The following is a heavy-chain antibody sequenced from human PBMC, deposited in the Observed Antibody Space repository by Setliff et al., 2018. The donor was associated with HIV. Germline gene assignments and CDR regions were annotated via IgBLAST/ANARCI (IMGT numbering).Heavy chain of an antibody. CDR2: IAYSGTT. CDR1: GGSFIGSSFQ. J-gene: IGHJ4*02. Sequence: TLSLTCTVAGGSFIGSSFQSTWIRQTPGKGLEWIADIAYSGTTMYTNYNPSLESRVIISEDTSRDQFFLKLTSVTADDTGIYYCARGPPFAYWGQGLLVTVSS. CDR3: ARGPPFAY. V-gene: IGHV4-39*07.